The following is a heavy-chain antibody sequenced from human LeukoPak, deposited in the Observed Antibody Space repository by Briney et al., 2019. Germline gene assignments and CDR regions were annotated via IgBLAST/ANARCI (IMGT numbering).Heavy chain of an antibody. J-gene: IGHJ4*02. CDR3: AKLFESGTYNNFFHY. D-gene: IGHD3-10*01. V-gene: IGHV3-23*01. CDR2: ITATSSST. CDR1: GFTFSSYG. Sequence: GGSLRLSCAASGFTFSSYGMSWVRQAPGRGLEGVSAITATSSSTHDADSVQGRFTISRDNSKNTLYLQMNSLRPEDTAIYYCAKLFESGTYNNFFHYWGQGTLVTVFS.